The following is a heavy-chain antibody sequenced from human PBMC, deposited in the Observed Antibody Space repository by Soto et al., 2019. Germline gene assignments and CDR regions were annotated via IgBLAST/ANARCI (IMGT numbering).Heavy chain of an antibody. Sequence: HPGGSLRLSCTASGFTFGDYAMSWFRQAPGKGLEWVGFIRSKAYGGTTEYAASVKGRFTISRDDSKSIAYLQMNSLKTEDTAVYYCTRPTKDNWNRLRPYYYGMDVWGQGTTVTVS. V-gene: IGHV3-49*03. D-gene: IGHD1-1*01. CDR2: IRSKAYGGTT. J-gene: IGHJ6*02. CDR3: TRPTKDNWNRLRPYYYGMDV. CDR1: GFTFGDYA.